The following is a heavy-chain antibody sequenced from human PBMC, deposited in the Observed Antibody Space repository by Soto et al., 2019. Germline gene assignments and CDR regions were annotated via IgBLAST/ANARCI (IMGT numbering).Heavy chain of an antibody. J-gene: IGHJ3*02. V-gene: IGHV4-34*01. CDR1: GGSFSGYY. D-gene: IGHD4-17*01. Sequence: PSETLSLTCAVYGGSFSGYYWSWIRQPPGKGLEWIGEINHSGSTNYNPSLKSRVTISVDTSKNQFSLKLSSVTAADTAVYYCARPATVTDDAFDIWGQGTMVTVS. CDR2: INHSGST. CDR3: ARPATVTDDAFDI.